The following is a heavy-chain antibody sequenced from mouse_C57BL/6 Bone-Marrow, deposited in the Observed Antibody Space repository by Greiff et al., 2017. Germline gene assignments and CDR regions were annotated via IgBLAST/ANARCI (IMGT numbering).Heavy chain of an antibody. CDR3: ARGGYGSSYVNY. V-gene: IGHV1-64*01. CDR2: IHPNSGST. CDR1: GYTFTSYW. Sequence: VKLQQPGAELVKPGASVKLSCKASGYTFTSYWMHWVKQRPGQGLEWIGMIHPNSGSTNYNEKFKSKATLTVDKSSSTAYMQLSSLPSEDSAVYDCARGGYGSSYVNYWGQGTTLTVSS. D-gene: IGHD1-1*01. J-gene: IGHJ2*01.